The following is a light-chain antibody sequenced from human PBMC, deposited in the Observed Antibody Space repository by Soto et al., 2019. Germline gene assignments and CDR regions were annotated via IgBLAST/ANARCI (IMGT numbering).Light chain of an antibody. CDR2: GAS. CDR3: QQRWS. V-gene: IGKV3-15*01. J-gene: IGKJ1*01. Sequence: IELTHSPTTLSVSPGERETLSCRARQSVSSNLAWYQQKPGQAPRLLIYGASTRATGIPARFSGSGSGTEFTLTISSLQSEDFEVYYCQQRWSLGQGTKADI. CDR1: QSVSSN.